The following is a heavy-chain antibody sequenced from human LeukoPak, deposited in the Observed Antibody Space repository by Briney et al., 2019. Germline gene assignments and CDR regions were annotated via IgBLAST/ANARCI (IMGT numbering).Heavy chain of an antibody. CDR3: ARVRSSSWTDAFDI. CDR2: TYYRSKWYN. J-gene: IGHJ3*02. V-gene: IGHV6-1*01. D-gene: IGHD6-13*01. CDR1: GDSVSSNSAA. Sequence: KASQTLSLTCAISGDSVSSNSAAWNWIRQSPSRGLEWLGRTYYRSKWYNDYAVSVKSRITINPDTSKNQFSLQLNSVTSEDTAVYFCARVRSSSWTDAFDIWGQGTIVTVSS.